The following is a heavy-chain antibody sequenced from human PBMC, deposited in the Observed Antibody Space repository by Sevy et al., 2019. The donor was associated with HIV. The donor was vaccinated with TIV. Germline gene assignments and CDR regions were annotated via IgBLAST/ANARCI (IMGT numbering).Heavy chain of an antibody. Sequence: GGSLRLSCAASGFTVSSNYMSWVRQAPGKGLEWVTVIYSGGSTYYADSVKGRFTISRDNSKNTLYLQMNSLGAEDTAVYYCARVIAVAGPIDYWGQGTLVTVSS. D-gene: IGHD6-19*01. CDR3: ARVIAVAGPIDY. CDR2: IYSGGST. V-gene: IGHV3-53*01. CDR1: GFTVSSNY. J-gene: IGHJ4*02.